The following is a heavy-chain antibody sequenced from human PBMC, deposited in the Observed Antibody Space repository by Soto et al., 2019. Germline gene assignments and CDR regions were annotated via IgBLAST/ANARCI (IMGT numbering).Heavy chain of an antibody. V-gene: IGHV3-30*18. Sequence: QVQLVESGGGVVQPGGSLRLSCAASGFRFNNYAIDWVRQAPGKGLEWVAFISFDGRKQYYGDSVQGRFSISRDDSKNTVFLQMSSLRPEDTAVYYCVKTIGLRLGELAPDFWGQGTLVTVSS. J-gene: IGHJ4*02. CDR1: GFRFNNYA. CDR3: VKTIGLRLGELAPDF. D-gene: IGHD3-16*01. CDR2: ISFDGRKQ.